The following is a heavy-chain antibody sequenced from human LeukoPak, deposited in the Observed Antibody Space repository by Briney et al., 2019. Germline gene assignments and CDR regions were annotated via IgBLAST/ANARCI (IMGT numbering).Heavy chain of an antibody. CDR3: ARHGNGYSYGISREYYFDN. CDR1: GGSISSYY. CDR2: IYYSGST. J-gene: IGHJ4*02. Sequence: TASETLSLTCTVSGGSISSYYWSWIRQPPGKGLEWIGYIYYSGSTNYNPSLKSRVTISVDTSKNQFSLKLSSVTAADTAVYYCARHGNGYSYGISREYYFDNWGQGTLVTVSS. D-gene: IGHD5-18*01. V-gene: IGHV4-59*08.